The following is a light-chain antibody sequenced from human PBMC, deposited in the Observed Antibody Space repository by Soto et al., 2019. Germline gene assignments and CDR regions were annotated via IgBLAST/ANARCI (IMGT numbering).Light chain of an antibody. Sequence: ILMTQSPATLSVSPGERATLSCRASQSVSNNLAWYQQKPGQVPRLLIYESSTRATGIPARFSGSGSGTEFNLTISGLQSEDFAVYYCQQYNNWPPWTFGQGTKVDIK. J-gene: IGKJ1*01. CDR3: QQYNNWPPWT. CDR1: QSVSNN. CDR2: ESS. V-gene: IGKV3-15*01.